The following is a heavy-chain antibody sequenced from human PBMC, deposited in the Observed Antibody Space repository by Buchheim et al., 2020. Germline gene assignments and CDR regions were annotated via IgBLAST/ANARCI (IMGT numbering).Heavy chain of an antibody. Sequence: QVQLQESGPGLVKPSETLSLTCTVSGGSISSYYWSWFPQPPGKGLEWIGYIYYSGSTNYNPSLKNRVTISVDTSHNQFSLKLRSVTAADTAVYYCARSAEVVVINWFDPWGQGTL. CDR2: IYYSGST. CDR3: ARSAEVVVINWFDP. J-gene: IGHJ5*02. CDR1: GGSISSYY. V-gene: IGHV4-59*01. D-gene: IGHD3-22*01.